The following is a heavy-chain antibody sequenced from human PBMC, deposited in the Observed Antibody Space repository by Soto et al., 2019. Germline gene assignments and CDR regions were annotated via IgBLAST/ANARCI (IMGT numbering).Heavy chain of an antibody. D-gene: IGHD6-13*01. CDR3: ARDCSSRIYYYMDV. Sequence: EVQLVESGGGLVQPGGSLRLSCAASGFTFSSYWMSWVRQAPGKGLEWVANIKQDGSEKYYVDSVKGRFIISRDNAKNSLYLQMNSLRAEDTAVYYCARDCSSRIYYYMDVWGKGTTVTVSS. J-gene: IGHJ6*03. CDR2: IKQDGSEK. CDR1: GFTFSSYW. V-gene: IGHV3-7*01.